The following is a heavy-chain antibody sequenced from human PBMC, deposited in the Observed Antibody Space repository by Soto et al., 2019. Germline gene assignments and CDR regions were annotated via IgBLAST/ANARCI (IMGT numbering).Heavy chain of an antibody. CDR2: ISAYNGNT. CDR1: GYTFTSYG. V-gene: IGHV1-18*03. D-gene: IGHD2-15*01. CDR3: ARSQRSSGNHGYYGMDV. J-gene: IGHJ6*02. Sequence: QVQLVQSGAEVKKPGASVKVSCKASGYTFTSYGISWVRQAPGQGLEWMGWISAYNGNTNYAQKLQGRVTMTTDTSTRKVYMELRSVRSDDMAVYYCARSQRSSGNHGYYGMDVWGQGTTVTVSS.